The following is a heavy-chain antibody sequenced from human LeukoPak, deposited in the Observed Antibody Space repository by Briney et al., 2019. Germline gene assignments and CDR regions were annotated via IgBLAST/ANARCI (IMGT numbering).Heavy chain of an antibody. J-gene: IGHJ4*02. CDR2: FDPEDGET. CDR1: GYTLTELS. V-gene: IGHV1-24*01. D-gene: IGHD5-18*01. Sequence: ASVKVSCKVSGYTLTELSVHWVRQAPGKGLEWMGGFDPEDGETIYAQKFQGRVTMTEDTSTDTAYMELSSLRSEDTAVYYCATDGQRGYSYGYYFDYWGQGTLVTVSS. CDR3: ATDGQRGYSYGYYFDY.